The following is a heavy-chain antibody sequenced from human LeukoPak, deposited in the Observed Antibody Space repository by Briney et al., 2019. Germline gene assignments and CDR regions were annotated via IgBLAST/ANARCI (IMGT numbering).Heavy chain of an antibody. J-gene: IGHJ4*02. CDR2: IYYSGST. CDR3: ARVVVITEALDY. Sequence: SETLSLTCTVSGGSISSSNYYWGWIRQPPGKGLEWIGSIYYSGSTYYKPSLKSRVTISVDTSKNQFSLKLSSVTAADTAVYYCARVVVITEALDYWGQGTLVTVSS. D-gene: IGHD3-22*01. V-gene: IGHV4-39*07. CDR1: GGSISSSNYY.